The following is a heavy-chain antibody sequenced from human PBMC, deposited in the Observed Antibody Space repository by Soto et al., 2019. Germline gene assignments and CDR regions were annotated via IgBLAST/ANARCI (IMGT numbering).Heavy chain of an antibody. J-gene: IGHJ6*02. CDR2: ISAHTGKT. D-gene: IGHD3-9*01. V-gene: IGHV1-18*01. Sequence: ASVKVSCKASGYTFTNHGVTWVRQAPGQGLEWMGWISAHTGKTNYAQKFQARVTMTTDTSTSTAYMELRSLTSGDTGVYYCARERYDNLSTDHPYGLDIWGQGTTVTVSS. CDR1: GYTFTNHG. CDR3: ARERYDNLSTDHPYGLDI.